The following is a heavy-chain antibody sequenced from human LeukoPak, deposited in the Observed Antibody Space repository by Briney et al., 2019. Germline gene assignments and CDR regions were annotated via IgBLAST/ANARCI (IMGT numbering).Heavy chain of an antibody. V-gene: IGHV3-30-3*01. CDR1: GFTFSSYW. CDR2: ISYDGSNK. D-gene: IGHD6-19*01. Sequence: GGSLRLSCAASGFTFSSYWMSWVRQAPGKGLEWVAVISYDGSNKYYADSVKGRFTISRDNSKNTLYLQMNSLRAEDTAVYYCAREGSSGWYFDYWGQGTLVTVSS. CDR3: AREGSSGWYFDY. J-gene: IGHJ4*02.